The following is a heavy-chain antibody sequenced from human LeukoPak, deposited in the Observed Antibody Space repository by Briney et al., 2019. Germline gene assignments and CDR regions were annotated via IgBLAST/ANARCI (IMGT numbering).Heavy chain of an antibody. CDR3: ARGRDYDYSGYYFGY. V-gene: IGHV4-4*07. D-gene: IGHD3-22*01. CDR2: VYTSGNT. CDR1: GGSISRFY. J-gene: IGHJ4*02. Sequence: SETLSLTCTVSGGSISRFYWSWIRQPAGKGLEWIGRVYTSGNTNYNPSLKSRVTMSVDMSKNQFSLKLSSVTAADTALYYCARGRDYDYSGYYFGYWGQGTLVTVSS.